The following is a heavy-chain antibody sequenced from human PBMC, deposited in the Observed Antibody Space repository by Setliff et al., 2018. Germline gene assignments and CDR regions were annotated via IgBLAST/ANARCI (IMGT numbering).Heavy chain of an antibody. CDR2: IYRDGNT. D-gene: IGHD5-18*01. CDR3: ARDGYGDDWNTFVDVYYYYMDV. V-gene: IGHV4-38-2*02. CDR1: GYSINSGYY. Sequence: AETLSLTCAVSGYSINSGYYWGWIRQTPGKGLEWIGSIYRDGNTYYNPSLRSRVTISVDTSKNQFSLNLSSVTAADTAVYYCARDGYGDDWNTFVDVYYYYMDVWGKGTTVTVSS. J-gene: IGHJ6*03.